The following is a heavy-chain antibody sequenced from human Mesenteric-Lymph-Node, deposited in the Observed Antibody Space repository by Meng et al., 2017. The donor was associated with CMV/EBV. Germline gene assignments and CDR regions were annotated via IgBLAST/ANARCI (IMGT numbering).Heavy chain of an antibody. CDR3: ATSRTSNSCYID. CDR2: ISGSGGST. J-gene: IGHJ4*02. D-gene: IGHD2-2*02. CDR1: GFTFGNYA. Sequence: GGSLRLSCAASGFTFGNYAMSWVRQAPGKGLEWVSAISGSGGSTYYADSVRGRFKVSRDNFKNTVDLQMNSLTVDDTAVYYCATSRTSNSCYIDWGQGTLVTVSS. V-gene: IGHV3-23*01.